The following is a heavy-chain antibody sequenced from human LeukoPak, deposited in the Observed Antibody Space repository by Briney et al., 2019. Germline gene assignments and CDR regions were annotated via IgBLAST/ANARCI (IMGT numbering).Heavy chain of an antibody. CDR1: GFTFSSYW. CDR2: IKQDGSEK. Sequence: GGTLRLSCAASGFTFSSYWMSWVRQAPGKGLEWVANIKQDGSEKYYVDSVKGRFTISRDNAKNSLYLQMNSLRAEDTAVYYCAREPSPYYYDSSGYYSAYNWFDPWGQGTLVTVSS. D-gene: IGHD3-22*01. J-gene: IGHJ5*02. V-gene: IGHV3-7*01. CDR3: AREPSPYYYDSSGYYSAYNWFDP.